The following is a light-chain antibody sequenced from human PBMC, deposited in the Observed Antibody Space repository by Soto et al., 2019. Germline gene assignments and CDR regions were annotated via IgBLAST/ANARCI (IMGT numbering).Light chain of an antibody. CDR3: QQYTDSRT. CDR2: GAS. Sequence: DIVLTQSPGTLCLSPGERATLSCRASQSVSSSYLAWYQQKRGQAPRLLIYGASSRATGIPDRFSGSGSGTDFTLTIMRLEPEDFAVYYCQQYTDSRTFGQGTKVDIK. J-gene: IGKJ1*01. CDR1: QSVSSSY. V-gene: IGKV3-20*01.